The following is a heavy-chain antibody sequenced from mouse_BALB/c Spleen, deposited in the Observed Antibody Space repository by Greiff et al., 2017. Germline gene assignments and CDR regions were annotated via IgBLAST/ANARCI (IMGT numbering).Heavy chain of an antibody. CDR3: AISSVAGFAY. CDR1: GYSITSDYA. V-gene: IGHV3-2*02. J-gene: IGHJ3*01. CDR2: ISYSGST. D-gene: IGHD6-1*01. Sequence: EVQGVESGPGLVKPSQSLSLTCTVTGYSITSDYAWNWIQQFPGNKLEWMGYISYSGSTSYNPSLKSRTSITRDTSKNQFFLQLNSVTTEDTATYCCAISSVAGFAYWGQGTLVTVSA.